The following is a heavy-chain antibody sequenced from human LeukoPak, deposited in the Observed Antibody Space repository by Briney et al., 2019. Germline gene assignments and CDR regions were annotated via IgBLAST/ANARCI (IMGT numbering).Heavy chain of an antibody. V-gene: IGHV3-48*02. CDR2: ISSSSSTI. J-gene: IGHJ6*02. Sequence: PGGSLRLSCAASGFTFNNYAMNWVRQAPGKGLEWVSYISSSSSTIYYADSVKGRFTISRDNAKNSLYLQMNSLRDEDTAVYYCASFGEFHDYYYYGMDVWGQGTTVTVSS. CDR3: ASFGEFHDYYYYGMDV. CDR1: GFTFNNYA. D-gene: IGHD3-10*01.